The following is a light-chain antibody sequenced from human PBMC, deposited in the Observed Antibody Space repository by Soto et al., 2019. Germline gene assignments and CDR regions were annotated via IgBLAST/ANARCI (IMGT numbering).Light chain of an antibody. V-gene: IGKV2-28*01. CDR3: MQALQTQLT. CDR1: QSLLHSNGYNY. Sequence: DIVMTQSPLSLPVTPGEPASISCRSSQSLLHSNGYNYLDWYLQKPGQSPQLLIYLGSNRASGVPDRFSGSRSGTDFTLKISRVEAEDVGVYYCMQALQTQLTFGGGTKVEIK. CDR2: LGS. J-gene: IGKJ4*01.